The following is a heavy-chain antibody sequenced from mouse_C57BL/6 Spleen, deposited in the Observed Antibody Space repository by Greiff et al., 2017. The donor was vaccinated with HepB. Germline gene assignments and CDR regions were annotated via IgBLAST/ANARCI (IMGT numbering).Heavy chain of an antibody. V-gene: IGHV1-42*01. CDR2: INPSTGGT. Sequence: EVKLMESGPELVKPGASVKISCKASGYSFTGYYMNWVKQSPEKSLEWIGEINPSTGGTTYNQKFKAKATLTVDKSSSTAYMQLKSLTSEDSAVYYCARSSNWDFYAMDYWGQGTSVTVSS. CDR1: GYSFTGYY. CDR3: ARSSNWDFYAMDY. D-gene: IGHD4-1*01. J-gene: IGHJ4*01.